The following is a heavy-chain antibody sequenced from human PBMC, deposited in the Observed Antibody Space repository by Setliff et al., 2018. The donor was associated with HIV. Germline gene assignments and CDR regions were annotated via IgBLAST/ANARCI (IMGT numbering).Heavy chain of an antibody. D-gene: IGHD2-21*02. Sequence: GGSLRLSCAASGFTFATYAMSWVRQAPGKGLEWVSAISGSGGSTYYADSVKGRFTISRDNSKSTLYLRMNSLRDEDTAVYYCASDFMGSVAFDIWGQGTMVTVS. J-gene: IGHJ3*02. CDR3: ASDFMGSVAFDI. CDR1: GFTFATYA. CDR2: ISGSGGST. V-gene: IGHV3-23*01.